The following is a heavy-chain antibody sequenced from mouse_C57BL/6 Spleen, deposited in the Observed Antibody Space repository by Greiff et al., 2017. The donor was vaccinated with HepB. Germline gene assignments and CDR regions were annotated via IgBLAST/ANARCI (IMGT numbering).Heavy chain of an antibody. J-gene: IGHJ2*01. CDR3: ARGVAPYYFDD. D-gene: IGHD1-1*01. V-gene: IGHV1-80*01. Sequence: VQRVESGAELVKPGASVKISCKASGYAFSSYWMNWVKQRPGKGLEWIGQIYPGDGDTNYNGKFKGKATLTADKSSSTAYMQLSSLTSEDSAVYFCARGVAPYYFDDWGQGTTLTVSS. CDR2: IYPGDGDT. CDR1: GYAFSSYW.